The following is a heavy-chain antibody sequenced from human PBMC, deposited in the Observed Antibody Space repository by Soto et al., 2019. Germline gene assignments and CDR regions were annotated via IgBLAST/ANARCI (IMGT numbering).Heavy chain of an antibody. CDR2: ISAYNGNI. V-gene: IGHV1-18*01. CDR1: GYTFTTYG. D-gene: IGHD3-3*01. J-gene: IGHJ4*02. Sequence: ASVKVSCRASGYTFTTYGISWVRQSPGRGLEWMGWISAYNGNIKYAQKFQGRVTMTTDTSTSTAYMDLKSLRSDDTAVYYCARDRGDYDFWSSYYWYFDYWGQGTLVPVSS. CDR3: ARDRGDYDFWSSYYWYFDY.